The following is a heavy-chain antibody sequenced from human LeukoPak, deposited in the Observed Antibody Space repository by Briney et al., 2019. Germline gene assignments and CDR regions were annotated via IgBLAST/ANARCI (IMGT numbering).Heavy chain of an antibody. CDR1: GFTVRSNY. Sequence: GGSLRLSCVASGFTVRSNYMNWVRQAPGKGLEWVSVIYSGGNSFYADSVEGRFTISRDNSKNTLYLQMNSLRAEDTAVHYCARDGISLSYFYGMDVWGQGTTVTVSS. CDR3: ARDGISLSYFYGMDV. V-gene: IGHV3-53*01. CDR2: IYSGGNS. J-gene: IGHJ6*02. D-gene: IGHD2/OR15-2a*01.